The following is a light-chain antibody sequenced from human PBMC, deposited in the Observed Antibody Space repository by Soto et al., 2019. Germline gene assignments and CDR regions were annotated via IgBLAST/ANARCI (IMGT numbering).Light chain of an antibody. CDR3: CSYAGSPYV. V-gene: IGLV2-8*01. Sequence: QSVLTQPPSASGSPGQSVTISCTGTSSDVGGYNYVSWYQQHPGKAPKLMIYDVGKRPSGVPDRFSGSKSANTASLTISGLQAEDEADYYCCSYAGSPYVFGTGTKVTVL. CDR2: DVG. CDR1: SSDVGGYNY. J-gene: IGLJ1*01.